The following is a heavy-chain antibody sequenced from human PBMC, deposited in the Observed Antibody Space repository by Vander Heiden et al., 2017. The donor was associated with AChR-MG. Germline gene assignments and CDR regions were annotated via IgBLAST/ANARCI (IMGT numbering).Heavy chain of an antibody. CDR3: ARDLGSRGVWWFDP. D-gene: IGHD1-26*01. CDR2: ISAYNDNR. J-gene: IGHJ5*02. CDR1: GYEFSNYG. Sequence: QVQLLQSGAEVKEPGASVRLSCQTSGYEFSNYGISWVRQAPGQGLEWVGWISAYNDNRKYSRKLQGRVSLTTDMFTSTVYMDLRSVTSDDTAVYYCARDLGSRGVWWFDPWGQGTLVTVSS. V-gene: IGHV1-18*01.